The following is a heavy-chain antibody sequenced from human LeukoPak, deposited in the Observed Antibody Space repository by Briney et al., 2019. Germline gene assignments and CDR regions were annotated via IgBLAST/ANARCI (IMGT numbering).Heavy chain of an antibody. CDR3: AKGRFPVVVTAIDY. V-gene: IGHV3-74*01. Sequence: PGGSLRLSCAASGFTFNSYWMHWVRQAPGKGLVWVSRINSDGSSTSYADSVKGRFTISRDNAKNSLYLQMNSLRVEDMALYYCAKGRFPVVVTAIDYWGQGTLVTVSS. J-gene: IGHJ4*02. CDR1: GFTFNSYW. CDR2: INSDGSST. D-gene: IGHD2-21*02.